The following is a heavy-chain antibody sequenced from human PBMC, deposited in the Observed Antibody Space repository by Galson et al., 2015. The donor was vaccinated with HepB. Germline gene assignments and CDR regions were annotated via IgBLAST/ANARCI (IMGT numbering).Heavy chain of an antibody. CDR1: GFTFSSYA. CDR2: ISYDGSNK. Sequence: SLRLSCAASGFTFSSYAMHWVRQAPGKGLEWVAVISYDGSNKHYADSVKGRFTISRDNSKNTLYLQMNSLRAEDTAVYYCARGDYGGTGGWYFDLWGRGTLVTVSS. V-gene: IGHV3-30-3*01. J-gene: IGHJ2*01. D-gene: IGHD4-23*01. CDR3: ARGDYGGTGGWYFDL.